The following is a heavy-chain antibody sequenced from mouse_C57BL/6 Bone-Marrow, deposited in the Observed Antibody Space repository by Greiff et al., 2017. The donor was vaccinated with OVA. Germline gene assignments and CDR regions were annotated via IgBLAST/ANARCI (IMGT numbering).Heavy chain of an antibody. Sequence: QVQLQLPGAELVMPGASVKLSCKASGYTFTSYWMHWVKQRPGQGLEWIGEIDPSDSYTNYNQKFKGKSTLTVDKSSSTAYMQLSSLTSEDSAVYYCARSGYYGPYYFDYWGQGTTLTVSS. D-gene: IGHD1-1*01. CDR1: GYTFTSYW. CDR2: IDPSDSYT. CDR3: ARSGYYGPYYFDY. V-gene: IGHV1-69*01. J-gene: IGHJ2*01.